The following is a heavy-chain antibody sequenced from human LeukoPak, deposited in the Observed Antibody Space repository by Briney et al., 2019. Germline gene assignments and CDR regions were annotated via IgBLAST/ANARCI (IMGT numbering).Heavy chain of an antibody. J-gene: IGHJ4*02. CDR1: GGCISSYY. Sequence: SETLSLTCTVSGGCISSYYWSWIRQPPGKGLEWIGYIYYSGSTNYNPSLKSRVTISVDTSKNQFSLKLSSVTAADTAVYYCARGQWLADYWGQGTLVTVSS. D-gene: IGHD6-19*01. CDR2: IYYSGST. CDR3: ARGQWLADY. V-gene: IGHV4-59*08.